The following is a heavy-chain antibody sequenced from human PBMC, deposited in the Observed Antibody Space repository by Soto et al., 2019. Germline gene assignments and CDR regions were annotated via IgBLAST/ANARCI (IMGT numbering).Heavy chain of an antibody. CDR1: GGTFSSYA. V-gene: IGHV1-69*13. J-gene: IGHJ6*02. CDR3: ARNRNWNYKPLGGMDV. D-gene: IGHD1-7*01. Sequence: SVKVSCKASGGTFSSYAISWVRQAPGQGLEWMGGIIPIFGTANYAQKFQGRVTITADESTSTAYMELNSLRAEDTAVYYCARNRNWNYKPLGGMDVWGQGTTVTVSS. CDR2: IIPIFGTA.